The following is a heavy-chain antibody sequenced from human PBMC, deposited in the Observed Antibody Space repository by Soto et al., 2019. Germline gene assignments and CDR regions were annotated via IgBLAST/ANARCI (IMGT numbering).Heavy chain of an antibody. J-gene: IGHJ6*03. Sequence: QVQLQQWGAGLLKPSETLSLTCAVYGGSFSGYYWSWIRQPPGKGLEWIGAINHSGSTNYNPSLKSRVTISVDTSKNQFSLKLSSVTAADTAVYYCARGYSSSWLYYYYYMDVWGKGTTVTVSS. CDR1: GGSFSGYY. D-gene: IGHD6-13*01. V-gene: IGHV4-34*01. CDR3: ARGYSSSWLYYYYYMDV. CDR2: INHSGST.